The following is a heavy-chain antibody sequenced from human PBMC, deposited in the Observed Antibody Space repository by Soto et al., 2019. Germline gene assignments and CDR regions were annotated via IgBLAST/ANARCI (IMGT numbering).Heavy chain of an antibody. D-gene: IGHD2-15*01. Sequence: SETLSLTCTVSGVSISSGVYYWSWIRQHPGKGLEWIGYIYYSGSTYYNPSLKSRVTISVDTSKNQFSLKLSSVTAADTAVYYCATYCSGGSCYLDYWGQGTLVTVSS. CDR2: IYYSGST. J-gene: IGHJ4*02. CDR1: GVSISSGVYY. V-gene: IGHV4-31*03. CDR3: ATYCSGGSCYLDY.